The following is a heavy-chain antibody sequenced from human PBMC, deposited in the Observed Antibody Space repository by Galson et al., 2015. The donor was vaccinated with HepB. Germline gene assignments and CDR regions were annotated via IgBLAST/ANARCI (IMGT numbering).Heavy chain of an antibody. CDR3: AKNKAAAGNPFDY. Sequence: SLRLSCAASGFTFSSYAMSWVRQAPGKGLEWVSGISGSGGSTYYADSVKGRFTISRDNSKNTLYLQMNSLRAEDTAVYYCAKNKAAAGNPFDYWGQGTWSPSPQ. V-gene: IGHV3-23*01. D-gene: IGHD6-13*01. J-gene: IGHJ4*02. CDR1: GFTFSSYA. CDR2: ISGSGGST.